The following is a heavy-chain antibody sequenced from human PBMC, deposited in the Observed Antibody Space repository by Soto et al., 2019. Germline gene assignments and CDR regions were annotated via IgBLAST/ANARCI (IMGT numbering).Heavy chain of an antibody. CDR2: IYYSGST. CDR1: GGSISSSSYY. J-gene: IGHJ4*02. D-gene: IGHD2-15*01. Sequence: SETLSLTCTVSGGSISSSSYYWGWIRQPPGKGLEWIGSIYYSGSTYYNPSLKSRVTISVDTSKNQFSLKLSSVTAADTAVYYCARHSPPDVDFDYWGQGTLVTVSS. CDR3: ARHSPPDVDFDY. V-gene: IGHV4-39*01.